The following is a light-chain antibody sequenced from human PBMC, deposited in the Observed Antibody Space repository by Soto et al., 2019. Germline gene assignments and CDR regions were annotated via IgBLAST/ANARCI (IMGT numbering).Light chain of an antibody. CDR2: DVS. J-gene: IGKJ1*01. V-gene: IGKV1-5*01. CDR3: QQYNDYWT. CDR1: QSISSW. Sequence: DIQMTQSPSTLSASVGERVTITCRASQSISSWLAWYQQKPGKAPNLLISDVSDLEAGVPSRFSGSGSGTEFTLTISSLQPDDFATYYCQQYNDYWTFGQGTKVDIK.